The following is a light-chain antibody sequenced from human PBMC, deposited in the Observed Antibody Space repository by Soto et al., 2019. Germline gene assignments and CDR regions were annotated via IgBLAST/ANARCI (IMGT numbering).Light chain of an antibody. Sequence: EVVMTQSPATLSVSPGERATLSCKASQSVSSSLAWYQQNPGQAPRLLIYGASTRAAGIPARFSGSGSGTEFTLTISSLQSEDFALYYCQQYNAWPLTFGGGTKVEIK. CDR3: QQYNAWPLT. CDR1: QSVSSS. V-gene: IGKV3-15*01. J-gene: IGKJ4*01. CDR2: GAS.